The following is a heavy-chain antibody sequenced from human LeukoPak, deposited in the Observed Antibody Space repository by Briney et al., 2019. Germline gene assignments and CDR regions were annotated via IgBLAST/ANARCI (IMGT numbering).Heavy chain of an antibody. CDR1: GGSFSGYY. V-gene: IGHV4-34*01. CDR2: INHSGST. CDR3: ARRYWLTVTTRKGWFDP. D-gene: IGHD4-17*01. J-gene: IGHJ5*02. Sequence: SSETLSLTCAVYGGSFSGYYWSWIRQPPGKGLEWIGEINHSGSTNYNPSLKSRVTISLDTSKNQFSLKLSSVTAADTAVYYCARRYWLTVTTRKGWFDPWGQGTLVTVSS.